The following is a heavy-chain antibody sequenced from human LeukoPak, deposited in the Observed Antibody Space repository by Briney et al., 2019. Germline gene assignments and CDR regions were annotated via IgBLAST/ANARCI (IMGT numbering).Heavy chain of an antibody. D-gene: IGHD3-16*01. Sequence: KVSCKASGGTFSSYAISWVRQAPGQGLEWMGGIIPIFGTANYAQKFQGRVTITADESTSTAYMELSSLRSEDMAVYYCARDLGVSYYFDYWGQGTLVTVSS. V-gene: IGHV1-69*01. CDR3: ARDLGVSYYFDY. CDR1: GGTFSSYA. J-gene: IGHJ4*02. CDR2: IIPIFGTA.